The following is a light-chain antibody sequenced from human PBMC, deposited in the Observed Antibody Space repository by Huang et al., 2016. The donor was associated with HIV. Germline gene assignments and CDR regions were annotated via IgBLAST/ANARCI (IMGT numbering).Light chain of an antibody. Sequence: EIKMTQSPATLSVSPGGRVTLSCRASQNVRNNLAWYQQKTGQAPGLLIYDTSTRASGIPARVSGSGSGTEFTLTISGLQSEDFAIYYCQQYDKWPPGLTFGGGTKVEI. CDR3: QQYDKWPPGLT. CDR2: DTS. CDR1: QNVRNN. J-gene: IGKJ4*01. V-gene: IGKV3D-15*01.